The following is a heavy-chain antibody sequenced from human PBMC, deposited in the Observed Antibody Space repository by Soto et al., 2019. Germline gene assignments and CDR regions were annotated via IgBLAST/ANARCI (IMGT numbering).Heavy chain of an antibody. CDR3: AKDRYLDHDSRGYLFDN. J-gene: IGHJ4*02. D-gene: IGHD3-22*01. V-gene: IGHV3-23*01. Sequence: EVQLLESGGDLIQPGGSLILSCAASGFTFNIYAMTWVRQAPGKGLEWVSAISRYGDFTYYADSVEGRFTISRDNSKNTLYLQMNSRRAEDTAVYYCAKDRYLDHDSRGYLFDNWGQGTLVTVSS. CDR2: ISRYGDFT. CDR1: GFTFNIYA.